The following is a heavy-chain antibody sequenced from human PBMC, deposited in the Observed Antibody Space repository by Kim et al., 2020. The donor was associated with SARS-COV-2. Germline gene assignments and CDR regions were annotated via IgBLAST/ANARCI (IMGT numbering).Heavy chain of an antibody. D-gene: IGHD3-22*01. J-gene: IGHJ6*02. Sequence: GGSLRLSCAASGFTVSSNYMSWVRQAPGKGLEWVSVIYSGGSTYYADSVKGRFTISRDNSKNTLYLQMNSLRAEDTAVYYCARVAYYYDSSGYYYYYYGMDVWGQGTTVTVSS. CDR3: ARVAYYYDSSGYYYYYYGMDV. V-gene: IGHV3-53*01. CDR1: GFTVSSNY. CDR2: IYSGGST.